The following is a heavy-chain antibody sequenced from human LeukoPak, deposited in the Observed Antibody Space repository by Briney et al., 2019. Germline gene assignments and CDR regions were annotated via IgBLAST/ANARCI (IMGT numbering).Heavy chain of an antibody. CDR3: AREGDYYDILTGYYYYYYMDV. J-gene: IGHJ6*03. CDR2: INSDGSST. D-gene: IGHD3-9*01. V-gene: IGHV3-74*01. Sequence: GGSLRLSCAASGFTFSSYWMHWVRQAPGKGLVWVSRINSDGSSTSYADSVKGRFTISRDNAKNTLYLQMNSLRAEDTAVYYCAREGDYYDILTGYYYYYYMDVWGKGTTVTISS. CDR1: GFTFSSYW.